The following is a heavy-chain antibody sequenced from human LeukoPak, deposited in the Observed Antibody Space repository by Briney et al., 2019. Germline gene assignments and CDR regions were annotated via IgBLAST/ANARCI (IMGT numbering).Heavy chain of an antibody. D-gene: IGHD3-22*01. J-gene: IGHJ4*02. Sequence: GGSLRLSCAASGFTFTDYYMSWVRQAPGKGLEWVANIKQDGSEKYYVDSVKGRFTISRDNAKNSLYLQMNSLRAEDTAVYYCARVESSGYFDYWGQGTLVTVSS. CDR1: GFTFTDYY. CDR3: ARVESSGYFDY. CDR2: IKQDGSEK. V-gene: IGHV3-7*01.